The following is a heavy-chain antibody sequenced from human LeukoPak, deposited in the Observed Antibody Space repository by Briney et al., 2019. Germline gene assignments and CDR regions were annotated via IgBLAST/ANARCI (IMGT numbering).Heavy chain of an antibody. CDR2: INHSGST. CDR3: ARGVRQWLAHGVDY. V-gene: IGHV4-34*01. D-gene: IGHD6-19*01. CDR1: GGSFSGYY. J-gene: IGHJ4*02. Sequence: SETLSLTCAVYGGSFSGYYWSWIRQPPGKGLEWIGEINHSGSTNYNPSLKSRVTISVDTSKNQFSLKLSSVTAADTAVCYCARGVRQWLAHGVDYWGQGTLVTVSS.